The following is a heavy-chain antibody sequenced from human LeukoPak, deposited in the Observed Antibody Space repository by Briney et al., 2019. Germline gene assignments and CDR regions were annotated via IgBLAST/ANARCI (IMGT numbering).Heavy chain of an antibody. J-gene: IGHJ4*02. Sequence: GGSLRLSCAAYGFIFRNCAMSLVRQAPGKGLEWVSAISGSGGSTYYADSVKGRFTISGDNSKNTLYLQMNSLRAEDTAVYYCAKEHDYGVGYFDYWGQGTLVTVSS. D-gene: IGHD4-17*01. CDR3: AKEHDYGVGYFDY. CDR2: ISGSGGST. V-gene: IGHV3-23*01. CDR1: GFIFRNCA.